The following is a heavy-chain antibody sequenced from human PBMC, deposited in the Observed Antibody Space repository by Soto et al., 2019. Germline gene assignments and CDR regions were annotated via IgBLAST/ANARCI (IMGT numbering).Heavy chain of an antibody. CDR1: GGSVSSGSYY. J-gene: IGHJ4*02. CDR2: IYYSGST. CDR3: ASPHDYGRRKGFDY. Sequence: SETLSLTCTVSGGSVSSGSYYWSWIRQPPGKGLEWIGYIYYSGSTNYNPSLKSRVTISVDTSKNQFSLKLSSVTAADTAVYYCASPHDYGRRKGFDYWGQGTLVTVSS. V-gene: IGHV4-61*01. D-gene: IGHD4-17*01.